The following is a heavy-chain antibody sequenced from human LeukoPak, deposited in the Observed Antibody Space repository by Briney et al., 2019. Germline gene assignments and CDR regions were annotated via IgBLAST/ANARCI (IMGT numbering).Heavy chain of an antibody. CDR3: ARVVAARPDLRWNWFDP. CDR1: GDSLSSNSAA. D-gene: IGHD6-6*01. J-gene: IGHJ5*02. V-gene: IGHV6-1*01. Sequence: SQTLSLTCAISGDSLSSNSAAWNWIRQSPSRGLEWLGRTYYRSKSYNDYAVSVKSRITINPDTSKNQFSLQLNSVTPEDTAVYYCARVVAARPDLRWNWFDPWGQGTLVTVSS. CDR2: TYYRSKSYN.